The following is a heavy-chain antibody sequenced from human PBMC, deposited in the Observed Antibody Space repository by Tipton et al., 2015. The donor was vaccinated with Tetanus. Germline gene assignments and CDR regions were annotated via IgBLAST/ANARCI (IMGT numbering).Heavy chain of an antibody. J-gene: IGHJ5*02. CDR3: ARDPRNGIAAAAGFDP. D-gene: IGHD6-13*01. CDR2: ISAYNGNT. V-gene: IGHV1-18*01. Sequence: QLVQSGPEVKKPGASVKVSCKASGYTFTSYGISWVRQAPGQGLEWMGWISAYNGNTNYAQKLQGRVTMTTDTSTSTAYMELRSLRSDAAAVYYCARDPRNGIAAAAGFDPWGQGTLVTVSS. CDR1: GYTFTSYG.